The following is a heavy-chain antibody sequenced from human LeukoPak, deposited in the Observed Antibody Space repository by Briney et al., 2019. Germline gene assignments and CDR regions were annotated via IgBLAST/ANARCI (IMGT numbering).Heavy chain of an antibody. Sequence: GGSLRLSCAASGFTFSNYSMNWVRQAPGKGLEWVSSISRSSSYIYYADSVKGRFTISRDNAKNSLYLQINSLRAEDTAVYYCAREGSGYYMDVWGKGTTVTVSS. D-gene: IGHD3-10*01. CDR2: ISRSSSYI. J-gene: IGHJ6*03. V-gene: IGHV3-21*01. CDR1: GFTFSNYS. CDR3: AREGSGYYMDV.